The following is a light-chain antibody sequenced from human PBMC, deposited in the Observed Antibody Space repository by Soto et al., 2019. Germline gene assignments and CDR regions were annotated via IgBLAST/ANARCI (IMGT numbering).Light chain of an antibody. CDR2: AAS. CDR1: QAIRED. CDR3: LQDYTFPYT. J-gene: IGKJ2*01. Sequence: AIQMTQSPSSLSASVGDRVTITCRASQAIREDLSWYQQKPGKAPTVLISAASTLESGVPLRFSGSGSGIDFTRTISSLQPEDVATYSCLQDYTFPYTFGQGTKLEIK. V-gene: IGKV1-6*01.